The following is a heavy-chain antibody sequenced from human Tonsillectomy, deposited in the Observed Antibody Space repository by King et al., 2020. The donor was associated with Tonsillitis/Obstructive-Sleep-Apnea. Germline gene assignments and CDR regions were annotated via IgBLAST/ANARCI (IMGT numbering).Heavy chain of an antibody. V-gene: IGHV3-21*01. D-gene: IGHD6-6*01. CDR3: AGALVQSSIAPRYFEY. CDR1: GFPFSSYS. J-gene: IGHJ4*02. CDR2: ISPSSRYI. Sequence: VQLVESGGGLVRPGGSLRLSCITSGFPFSSYSINGVRQAPGKGPEWVSFISPSSRYISYADSVKGRFTISRDNAQNSLYLQMNGLRGEETAVYYCAGALVQSSIAPRYFEYWGQGTLVTVSS.